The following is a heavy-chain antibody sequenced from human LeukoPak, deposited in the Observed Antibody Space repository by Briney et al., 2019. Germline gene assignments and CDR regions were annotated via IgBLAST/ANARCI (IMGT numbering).Heavy chain of an antibody. CDR3: ARDLDPSVNSSGWYEGGLFDY. Sequence: ASVKVSCKASGYTFTGYFMYWVRQAPGQGLEWMGWINHNSGGTNYAQKFQGRVTMTRDTSISTAYMELSRLRSDDTAVYYCARDLDPSVNSSGWYEGGLFDYWGQGTLVTVSS. CDR1: GYTFTGYF. V-gene: IGHV1-2*02. D-gene: IGHD6-19*01. CDR2: INHNSGGT. J-gene: IGHJ4*02.